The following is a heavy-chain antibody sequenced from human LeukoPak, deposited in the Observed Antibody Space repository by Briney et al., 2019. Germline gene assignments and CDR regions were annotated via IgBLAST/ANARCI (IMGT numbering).Heavy chain of an antibody. CDR2: IYYSGST. Sequence: LETLSLTCTVSGGSLSSYYWSWIRQPPGKGLEWIGYIYYSGSTNYNASLKSRVTISVDTSKNQFSLKLSSVTAADTAVYYCARGGIMTWGHIDYWGQGTLVTVSS. CDR1: GGSLSSYY. V-gene: IGHV4-59*01. D-gene: IGHD3-16*01. J-gene: IGHJ4*02. CDR3: ARGGIMTWGHIDY.